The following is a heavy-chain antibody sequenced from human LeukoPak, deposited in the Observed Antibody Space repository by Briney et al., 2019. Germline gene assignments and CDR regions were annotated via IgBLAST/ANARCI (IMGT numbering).Heavy chain of an antibody. D-gene: IGHD1-26*01. CDR1: GGTFSSYA. V-gene: IGHV1-69*05. J-gene: IGHJ5*02. CDR2: IIPIFGTT. Sequence: SVKVSCKASGGTFSSYAISWVRQAPGQGLEWMGEIIPIFGTTSYAQKFQGRITLTRDMSATTDYMELSSLTSEDTAVYYCARDNSVGDIAWWFDPWGQGTLVTVSS. CDR3: ARDNSVGDIAWWFDP.